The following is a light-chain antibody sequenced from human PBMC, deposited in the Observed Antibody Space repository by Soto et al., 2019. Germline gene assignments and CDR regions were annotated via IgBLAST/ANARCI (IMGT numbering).Light chain of an antibody. CDR2: GAS. V-gene: IGKV3-15*01. CDR1: QSVSSN. CDR3: QQYNTWPATPT. J-gene: IGKJ4*01. Sequence: EIVITQSPATLSVSPGERATLSCRASQSVSSNLAWYQQKPGQAPRLLSYGASTRATGIPARFSGSGSGTEFTLTISSLQSEDFAVYSCQQYNTWPATPTFGGGTTVAIK.